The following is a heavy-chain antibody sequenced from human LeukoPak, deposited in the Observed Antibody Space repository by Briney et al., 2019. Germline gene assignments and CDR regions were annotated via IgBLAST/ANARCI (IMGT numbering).Heavy chain of an antibody. D-gene: IGHD4-17*01. Sequence: ASVKVSCKASGYTFTGYYMHWVRQAPGQGLEWMGWISPNSGGTNYAQKFQGRVTMTRDTSISTAYMELSRLRSDDTAVYYCARDRGTTVTTYPDYWGQGTLVTVSS. CDR2: ISPNSGGT. CDR3: ARDRGTTVTTYPDY. J-gene: IGHJ4*02. CDR1: GYTFTGYY. V-gene: IGHV1-2*02.